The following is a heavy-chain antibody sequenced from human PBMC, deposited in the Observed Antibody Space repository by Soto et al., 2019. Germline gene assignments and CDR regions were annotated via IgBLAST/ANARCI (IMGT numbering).Heavy chain of an antibody. CDR3: ARSEEESDYYYSGVDV. CDR2: SYYSYRWYS. CDR1: GDTSSSSSAA. Sequence: SQTLSLTCVIPGDTSSSSSAARKGVSQSPSRGLGLLGRSYYSYRWYSDFAVSVRGRIVINADTSKNQSSLQLNSVTPEDTAVYFCARSEEESDYYYSGVDVWGQGTTVTVSS. V-gene: IGHV6-1*01. J-gene: IGHJ6*02.